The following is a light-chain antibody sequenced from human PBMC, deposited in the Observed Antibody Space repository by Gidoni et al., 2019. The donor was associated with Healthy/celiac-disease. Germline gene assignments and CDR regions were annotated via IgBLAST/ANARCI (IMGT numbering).Light chain of an antibody. CDR1: QSLLHSNGYNY. CDR3: MQARQTLT. Sequence: DIVMTQSPLSLPVTPGEPASISCRSSQSLLHSNGYNYLDWYLQKPGQSPQLLIYLGSNRASGVPDRVSGSGSGTDFTLKISRVEAEDVGVYYCMQARQTLTFGGGTKVEIK. CDR2: LGS. V-gene: IGKV2-28*01. J-gene: IGKJ4*01.